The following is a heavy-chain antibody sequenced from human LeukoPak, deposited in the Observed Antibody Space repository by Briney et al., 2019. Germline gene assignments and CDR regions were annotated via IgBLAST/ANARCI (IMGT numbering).Heavy chain of an antibody. D-gene: IGHD3-10*01. CDR1: GFTFSDYW. CDR3: AKDQFFIEADGSGSYCFDY. J-gene: IGHJ4*02. V-gene: IGHV3-74*01. CDR2: INSDGTTT. Sequence: GGSLRLSCAASGFTFSDYWMHWVRQAPGKGPVWVSRINSDGTTTTYADSVKGRFTIPRDNSKNTLYLQMNSLRAEDTAVYYCAKDQFFIEADGSGSYCFDYWGQGTLVTVSS.